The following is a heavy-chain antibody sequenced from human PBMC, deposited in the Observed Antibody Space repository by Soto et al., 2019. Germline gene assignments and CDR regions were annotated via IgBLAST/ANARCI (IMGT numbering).Heavy chain of an antibody. CDR3: ARDVEVAARLSYYYYMDV. Sequence: GGSLRLSCAASGFTFSSYGMHWVRQAPGKGLEWVAVIWYDGSNKYYADSVKGRFTISRDNAKNSLYLQMNSLRAEDTAVYYCARDVEVAARLSYYYYMDVWGKGTTVTVSS. V-gene: IGHV3-33*01. CDR2: IWYDGSNK. D-gene: IGHD6-6*01. J-gene: IGHJ6*03. CDR1: GFTFSSYG.